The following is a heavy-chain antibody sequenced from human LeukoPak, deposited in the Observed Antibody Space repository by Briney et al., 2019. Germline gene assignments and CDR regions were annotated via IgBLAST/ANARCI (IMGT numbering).Heavy chain of an antibody. CDR1: GGSISSGDYW. CDR2: IFYSERT. D-gene: IGHD3-22*01. V-gene: IGHV4-39*07. Sequence: SETLSLTCAVSGGSISSGDYWWAWIRQPPGKGLDWIASIFYSERTHYNPSLKSRVTMSADTSENQLSLKLSSVTAADTAVYYCARPYYYDSRIDPWGQGILVTVSS. J-gene: IGHJ5*02. CDR3: ARPYYYDSRIDP.